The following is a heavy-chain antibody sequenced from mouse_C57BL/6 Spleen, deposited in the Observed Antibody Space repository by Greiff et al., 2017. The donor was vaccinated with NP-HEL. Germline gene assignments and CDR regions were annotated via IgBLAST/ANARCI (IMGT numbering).Heavy chain of an antibody. CDR1: GYTFTDYY. V-gene: IGHV1-26*01. D-gene: IGHD1-1*01. CDR3: ARPYYYGSRGYYAMDY. J-gene: IGHJ4*01. CDR2: INPNNGGT. Sequence: VHVKQSGPELVKPGASVKISCKASGYTFTDYYMNWVKQSHGKSLEWIGDINPNNGGTSYNQKFKGKATLTVDKSSSTAYMELRSLTSEDSAVYYCARPYYYGSRGYYAMDYWGQGTSVTVSS.